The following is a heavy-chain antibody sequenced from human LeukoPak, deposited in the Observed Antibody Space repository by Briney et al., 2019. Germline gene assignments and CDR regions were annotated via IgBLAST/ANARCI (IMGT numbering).Heavy chain of an antibody. D-gene: IGHD2/OR15-2a*01. V-gene: IGHV3-23*01. J-gene: IGHJ6*02. Sequence: GGSLRLSCAASGFTFSTYAMTWVRQAPGKGLEWVSTISGSGDSTYYADSVKGRFTISRDNSKNTLNLQMNSLRAEDTAVYYCAKGLSYYYYDMDVWGQGTTVTVSS. CDR3: AKGLSYYYYDMDV. CDR1: GFTFSTYA. CDR2: ISGSGDST.